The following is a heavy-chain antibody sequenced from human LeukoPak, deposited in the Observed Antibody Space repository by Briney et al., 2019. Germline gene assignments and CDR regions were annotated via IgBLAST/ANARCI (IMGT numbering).Heavy chain of an antibody. CDR2: INAGNGNT. J-gene: IGHJ2*01. V-gene: IGHV1-3*01. CDR1: GVTPSNYA. CDR3: ARESSSWYFDL. D-gene: IGHD6-13*01. Sequence: GASVKVSCKASGVTPSNYAIYWVRQAPGQGLEWMGWINAGNGNTKYSQKFQGRVTITRNTSASTAYMEPSSLRSEDTAVYYWARESSSWYFDLWGRGTLVTVSS.